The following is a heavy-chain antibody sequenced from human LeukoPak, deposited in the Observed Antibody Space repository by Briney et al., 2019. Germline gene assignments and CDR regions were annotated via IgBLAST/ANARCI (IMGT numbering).Heavy chain of an antibody. CDR3: TTSDCSSTSCYTGDAFDI. J-gene: IGHJ3*02. Sequence: GGSLRLSCAASGFTFNNAWMSRVRQAPGKGLEWVGRIKSKTDGGTTDYAAPVKGRFTISRDDSKNTLYLQMNSLKTEDTAVYYCTTSDCSSTSCYTGDAFDIWGQGTMVTVSS. CDR1: GFTFNNAW. CDR2: IKSKTDGGTT. V-gene: IGHV3-15*01. D-gene: IGHD2-2*02.